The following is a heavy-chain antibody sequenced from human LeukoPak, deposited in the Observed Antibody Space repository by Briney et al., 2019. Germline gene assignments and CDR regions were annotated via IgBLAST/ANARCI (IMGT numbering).Heavy chain of an antibody. CDR1: GFTFSTYW. CDR3: ARDSQSSGWYIDY. D-gene: IGHD6-19*01. V-gene: IGHV3-74*01. Sequence: GGSLRLSCAASGFTFSTYWMHWVRQAPGKGLVWVSRINPDGSRTSYADSAKGRFTISRDNAKNTLYLQMNSLRAEDTAVYYCARDSQSSGWYIDYWGQGTLVTVSS. CDR2: INPDGSRT. J-gene: IGHJ4*02.